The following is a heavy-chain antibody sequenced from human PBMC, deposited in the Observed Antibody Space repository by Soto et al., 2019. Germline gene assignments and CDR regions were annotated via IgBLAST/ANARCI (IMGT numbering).Heavy chain of an antibody. CDR1: SGSISSGGYY. CDR3: ARDSSGYGYFDL. CDR2: LYYSGST. Sequence: QVQLQESGPGLVKPSQTLSLTCTVSSGSISSGGYYWSWIRQHPGKGLEWIGYLYYSGSTYYNPSLKSRVTISVDTSNNQFSLKLSSVTAADTAVYYCARDSSGYGYFDLWGRGTLVTVSS. V-gene: IGHV4-31*03. J-gene: IGHJ2*01. D-gene: IGHD3-22*01.